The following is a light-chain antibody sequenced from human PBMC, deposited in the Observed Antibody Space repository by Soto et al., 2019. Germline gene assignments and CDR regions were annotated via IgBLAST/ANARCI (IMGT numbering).Light chain of an antibody. CDR2: GAS. CDR3: QQYGRSPWT. Sequence: EIVLTQFPATLSVSPGDTATLTCRASQSVSSSYLAWYQQKPGQAPGLLIYGASSRATGIPDRFSGSGSGTDFTLTISRLEPEDFAVYYCQQYGRSPWTFGQGTKVDI. J-gene: IGKJ1*01. V-gene: IGKV3-20*01. CDR1: QSVSSSY.